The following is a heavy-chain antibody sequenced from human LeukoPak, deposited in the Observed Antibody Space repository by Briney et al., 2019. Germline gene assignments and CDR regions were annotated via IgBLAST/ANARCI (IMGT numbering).Heavy chain of an antibody. D-gene: IGHD6-13*01. J-gene: IGHJ6*03. CDR1: GFTFSSYS. CDR2: IISITSYI. Sequence: PGGSLRLSCAASGFTFSSYSMNWVRQAPGKGLEWVSSIISITSYIYYADSVKGRFTISRDNATNSLYLQMNSLRAEDTAVYYCARDSWRRNSSSWYRGGYMDVWGKGTTVTVSS. CDR3: ARDSWRRNSSSWYRGGYMDV. V-gene: IGHV3-21*01.